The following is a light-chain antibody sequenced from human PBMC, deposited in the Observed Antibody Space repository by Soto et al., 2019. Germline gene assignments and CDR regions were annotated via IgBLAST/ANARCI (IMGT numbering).Light chain of an antibody. Sequence: QSVLTQSASVSGSPGQSITISCTGTDNDVGGYDFVSWYQQHPGRAPKLLIHQVTIRLSGISSRVSGSKSGNTASLTITGLHPEDEAIYFCCSHSTSIAWVLGRGTKLTVL. CDR2: QVT. CDR3: CSHSTSIAWV. J-gene: IGLJ3*02. V-gene: IGLV2-14*01. CDR1: DNDVGGYDF.